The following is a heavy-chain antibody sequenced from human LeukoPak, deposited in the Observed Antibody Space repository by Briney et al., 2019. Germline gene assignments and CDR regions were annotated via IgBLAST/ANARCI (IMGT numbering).Heavy chain of an antibody. V-gene: IGHV1-2*06. J-gene: IGHJ4*02. CDR3: ARDGGSSADFDY. CDR2: INPDSGGT. Sequence: ASVKVSFKASGYTFTDYYMHWVRQAPGQGLEWMGRINPDSGGTNYAQKFQGRVTMTRDTSISTAYMELSRLRSDDTAVYYCARDGGSSADFDYWGRGTLVTVSS. D-gene: IGHD1-26*01. CDR1: GYTFTDYY.